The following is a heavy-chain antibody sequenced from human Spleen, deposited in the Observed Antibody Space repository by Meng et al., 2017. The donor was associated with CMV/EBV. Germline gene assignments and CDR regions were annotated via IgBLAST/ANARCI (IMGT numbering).Heavy chain of an antibody. J-gene: IGHJ4*02. CDR1: GGSISSSNW. D-gene: IGHD2-2*01. CDR3: ARWGSSMQSCGMDF. Sequence: SETLSLTCAVSGGSISSSNWWSWVRQPPGKGLEWIGEIYHSGSTNYNPSLKSRVTISLDKSKNQFSLKLSSVTAADTAVYYCARWGSSMQSCGMDFWGQGTLVTVSS. V-gene: IGHV4-4*02. CDR2: IYHSGST.